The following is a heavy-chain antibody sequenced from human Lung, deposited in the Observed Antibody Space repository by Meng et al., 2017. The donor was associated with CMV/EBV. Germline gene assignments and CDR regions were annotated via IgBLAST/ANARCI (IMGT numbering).Heavy chain of an antibody. V-gene: IGHV2-70D*14. CDR2: IDWDDDK. Sequence: SGPTLAKPTQTLTLTCTFSGFSLSTSGMRVSWIRQPPGQALEWLARIDWDDDKFYNTALKTRLTVSKDTSANQVVFTMTNMDPVDTATYYCARFQIGYVGAFDIWGPGTMVTFSS. J-gene: IGHJ3*02. CDR3: ARFQIGYVGAFDI. D-gene: IGHD5-12*01. CDR1: GFSLSTSGMR.